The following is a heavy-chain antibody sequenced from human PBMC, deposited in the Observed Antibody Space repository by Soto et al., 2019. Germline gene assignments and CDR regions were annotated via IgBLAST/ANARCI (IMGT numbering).Heavy chain of an antibody. D-gene: IGHD3-22*01. CDR3: ARSGFDYYDSSGSHYYGMDV. J-gene: IGHJ6*02. CDR2: IYPGDSDT. CDR1: GASFTSYW. V-gene: IGHV5-51*01. Sequence: GESLKISSKGSGASFTSYWIGWVRQMPGKGLEWMGIIYPGDSDTRYSPSFQGQVTISADKSISTAYLQWSSLKASDTAMYYYARSGFDYYDSSGSHYYGMDVWGQGTTVTVSS.